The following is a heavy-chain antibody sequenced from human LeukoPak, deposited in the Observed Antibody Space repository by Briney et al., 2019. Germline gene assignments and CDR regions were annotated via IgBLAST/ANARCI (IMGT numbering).Heavy chain of an antibody. D-gene: IGHD6-19*01. V-gene: IGHV1-69*13. CDR1: GGTFSSYA. Sequence: ASVTVSCKASGGTFSSYAISWVRQAPGQGLEWMGGIIPIFGTANYAQKFQGRVTITADESTSTAYMELSSLRSEDTAVYYCARSSSGWYPSHYWGQGTLVTVSS. CDR3: ARSSSGWYPSHY. J-gene: IGHJ4*02. CDR2: IIPIFGTA.